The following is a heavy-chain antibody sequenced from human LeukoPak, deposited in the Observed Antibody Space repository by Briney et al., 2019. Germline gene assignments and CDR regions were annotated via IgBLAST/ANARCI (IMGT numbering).Heavy chain of an antibody. V-gene: IGHV3-30-3*01. CDR3: ARDSGLERFLENYMDV. CDR1: GFTFSSYA. CDR2: ISYDGSNK. J-gene: IGHJ6*03. Sequence: PGRSLRLSCAASGFTFSSYAMHWVRQAPGKGLEWVAVISYDGSNKYYADSVKGRFTISRDNSKNTLYLQMNSLRAGDTAVYYCARDSGLERFLENYMDVWGKGTTVTVSS. D-gene: IGHD3-3*01.